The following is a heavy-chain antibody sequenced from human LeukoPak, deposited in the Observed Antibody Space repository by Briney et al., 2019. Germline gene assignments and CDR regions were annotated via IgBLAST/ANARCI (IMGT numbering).Heavy chain of an antibody. CDR3: ARPSSGSYSGLLN. J-gene: IGHJ4*02. V-gene: IGHV5-51*01. CDR1: GYRFTSYW. CDR2: IYPGDSDT. Sequence: GESLEISCQGSGYRFTSYWIGWVRTLRGKGLEWMGIIYPGDSDTRYSPSFQGQVAISADKSISTAYLQWSSLKASDTAMYYCARPSSGSYSGLLNWGQGTLVTVSS. D-gene: IGHD1-26*01.